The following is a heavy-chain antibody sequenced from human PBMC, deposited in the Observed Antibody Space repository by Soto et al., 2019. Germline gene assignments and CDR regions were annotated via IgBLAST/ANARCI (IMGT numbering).Heavy chain of an antibody. Sequence: SETLSLTCAVSGGSISSGGYSWSWIRQPPGKGLEWIGYIYHSGSTYYNPSLKSRVTISVDRSKNQFSLKLSSVTAADTAVYYCAAQIYYGDPWFDYWGQGTLVTVSS. V-gene: IGHV4-30-2*01. J-gene: IGHJ4*02. CDR3: AAQIYYGDPWFDY. CDR1: GGSISSGGYS. CDR2: IYHSGST. D-gene: IGHD4-17*01.